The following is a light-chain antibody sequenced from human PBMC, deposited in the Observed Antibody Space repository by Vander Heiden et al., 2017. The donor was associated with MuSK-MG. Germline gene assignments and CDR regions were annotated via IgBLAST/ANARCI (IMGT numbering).Light chain of an antibody. CDR3: QRYGTSPLN. J-gene: IGKJ4*01. V-gene: IGKV3-20*01. Sequence: IVLTQSPGTLSLSPGQRATLSCRASQSVGNAYLAWYQQKPGQAPRLLIYGASSRATGIPDRFSGSGSGTDFSLTISRLEPEDFAVYYCQRYGTSPLNFGGGTKVEIK. CDR1: QSVGNAY. CDR2: GAS.